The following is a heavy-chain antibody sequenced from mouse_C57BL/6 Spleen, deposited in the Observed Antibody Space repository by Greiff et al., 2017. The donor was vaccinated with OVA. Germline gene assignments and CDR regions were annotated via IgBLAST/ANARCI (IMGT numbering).Heavy chain of an antibody. J-gene: IGHJ3*01. CDR1: GYTFTSSW. CDR2: INPSRGYT. CDR3: ASQTGTMVAWFAY. D-gene: IGHD4-1*01. Sequence: QVQLQQSGAELAKPGASVKLSCKASGYTFTSSWMHWVKQRPGQGLEWIGYINPSRGYTKYNQKFKDKATLTADKSSSTAYMQLSSLTYEDSAVYYCASQTGTMVAWFAYWGQGTLVTVSA. V-gene: IGHV1-7*01.